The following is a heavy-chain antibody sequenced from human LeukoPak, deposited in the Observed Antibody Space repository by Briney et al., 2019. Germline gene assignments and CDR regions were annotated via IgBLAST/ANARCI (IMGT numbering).Heavy chain of an antibody. CDR3: AREDSGSYYNYYYFYMDV. CDR1: GYSISSGYY. D-gene: IGHD3-10*01. CDR2: IYYSGST. V-gene: IGHV4-38-2*02. Sequence: SETLTLTCTVSGYSISSGYYWGWIRQPPGKGLEWIGSIYYSGSTYYNPSLKSRVTILVDTSKNQFSLKLSSVTAADTAVYYCAREDSGSYYNYYYFYMDVWGKGTTVTISS. J-gene: IGHJ6*03.